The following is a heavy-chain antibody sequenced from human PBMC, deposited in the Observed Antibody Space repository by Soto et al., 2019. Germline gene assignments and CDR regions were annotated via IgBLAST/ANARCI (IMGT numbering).Heavy chain of an antibody. CDR1: GFTFSSYG. CDR3: ARDQPDRLVLFPKLLSHYGMDV. V-gene: IGHV3-33*01. Sequence: PGGSLRLSCAASGFTFSSYGMHWVRQAPGKGLEWVAVIWYDGSNKYYADSVKGRFTISRDNSKNTLYLQMNSLRAEDTAVYYCARDQPDRLVLFPKLLSHYGMDVSGQATTVTFSS. D-gene: IGHD3-10*01. J-gene: IGHJ6*02. CDR2: IWYDGSNK.